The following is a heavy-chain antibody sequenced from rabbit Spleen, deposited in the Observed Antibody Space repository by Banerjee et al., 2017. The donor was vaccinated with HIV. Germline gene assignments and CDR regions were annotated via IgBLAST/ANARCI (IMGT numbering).Heavy chain of an antibody. CDR1: GLDFSNDYW. CDR2: IYTDDGST. Sequence: QEQLVESGGGLVKSGASLTLTCTASGLDFSNDYWICWVRQAPGKGPEWIACIYTDDGSTYYARWAKGRFTISKTSSTTVTLQMTSLTAADTATYFCARDSGSSFSSYGMDLWGPGTLVTVS. V-gene: IGHV1S45*01. J-gene: IGHJ6*01. D-gene: IGHD8-1*01. CDR3: ARDSGSSFSSYGMDL.